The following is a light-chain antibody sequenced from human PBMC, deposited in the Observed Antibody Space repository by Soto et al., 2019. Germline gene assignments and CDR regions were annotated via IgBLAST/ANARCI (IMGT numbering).Light chain of an antibody. V-gene: IGLV2-23*01. CDR3: CSYVGRSTSYV. CDR1: SSDVGSYNL. Sequence: QSALTQPASVSGSPGQSITISCTGTSSDVGSYNLVSWYQQHPGKAPKLMIYEGSKRPSGVSNRFSGSKSGNTASLTISGLEAEDEADYYCCSYVGRSTSYVFGTGTKLTVL. CDR2: EGS. J-gene: IGLJ1*01.